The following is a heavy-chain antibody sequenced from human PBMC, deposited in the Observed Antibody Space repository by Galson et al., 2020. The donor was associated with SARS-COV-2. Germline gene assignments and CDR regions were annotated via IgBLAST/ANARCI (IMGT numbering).Heavy chain of an antibody. J-gene: IGHJ6*02. V-gene: IGHV3-9*01. Sequence: GGSLRLSCAASGFTFDDYAMHWVRQAPGKGLEWVSGISWNSGSIGYADSVKGRFTISRDNAKNSLYLQMNSLRAEDTALYYCTVAGTGSYYYYGMDVWGQRTTVTVSS. CDR3: TVAGTGSYYYYGMDV. CDR2: ISWNSGSI. D-gene: IGHD6-19*01. CDR1: GFTFDDYA.